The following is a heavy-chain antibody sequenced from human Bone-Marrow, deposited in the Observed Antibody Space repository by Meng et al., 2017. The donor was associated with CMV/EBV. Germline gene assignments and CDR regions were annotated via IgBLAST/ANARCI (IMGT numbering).Heavy chain of an antibody. J-gene: IGHJ4*02. D-gene: IGHD2-2*01. CDR1: GYTFTGYY. Sequence: ASVKVSCKASGYTFTGYYMHWVRQAPGQGLEWMGWINPNSGGTNYAQKFQGRVTMTRDTSISTAYMELSRLRSDDTAVYYCARVRQIVVVPEYYFDYWGQGTLVTFSS. V-gene: IGHV1-2*02. CDR2: INPNSGGT. CDR3: ARVRQIVVVPEYYFDY.